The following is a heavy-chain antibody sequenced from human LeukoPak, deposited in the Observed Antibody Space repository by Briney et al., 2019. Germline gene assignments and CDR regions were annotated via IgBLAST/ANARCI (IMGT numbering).Heavy chain of an antibody. CDR1: GYTFTGYY. J-gene: IGHJ4*02. CDR3: IAAAEATSFDY. CDR2: INPNSGGT. D-gene: IGHD6-13*01. V-gene: IGHV1-2*04. Sequence: GASVKVSCKASGYTFTGYYMHWVRQAPGQGLEWMGWINPNSGGTNYAQKFQGWVTMTRDTSISTACMELSRLRSDDTAVYYCIAAAEATSFDYWGQGTLVTVSS.